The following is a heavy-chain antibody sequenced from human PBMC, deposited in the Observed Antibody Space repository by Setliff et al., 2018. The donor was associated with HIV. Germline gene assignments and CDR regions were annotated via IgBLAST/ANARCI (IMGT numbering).Heavy chain of an antibody. CDR1: GLTFSSYG. J-gene: IGHJ3*02. Sequence: GGSLRLSCAASGLTFSSYGMHWVRQAPGKGLEWVAFIRYDGSNKYYADSVKGRFTISRDNSKNTLYLQMNSLRAEDTAVYYCAKAGRAARPDAFDIWGQGTMVTVSS. CDR2: IRYDGSNK. CDR3: AKAGRAARPDAFDI. V-gene: IGHV3-30*02. D-gene: IGHD6-6*01.